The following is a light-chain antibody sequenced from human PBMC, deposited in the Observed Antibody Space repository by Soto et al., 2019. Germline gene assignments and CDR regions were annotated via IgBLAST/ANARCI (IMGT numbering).Light chain of an antibody. Sequence: QSALTQPRSVSGSPGQSVTISCTGTSSDVGGYNYGSWYQQHPGKAPKLMIYDVSKRPSGVPDRFSGSKSGNTSSLTISGLQAEDEADYYCCSSAGTYPSVFGGGTKLTVL. J-gene: IGLJ3*02. V-gene: IGLV2-11*01. CDR3: CSSAGTYPSV. CDR2: DVS. CDR1: SSDVGGYNY.